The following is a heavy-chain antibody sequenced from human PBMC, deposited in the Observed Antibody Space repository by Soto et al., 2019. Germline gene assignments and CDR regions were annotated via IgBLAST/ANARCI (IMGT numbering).Heavy chain of an antibody. D-gene: IGHD2-2*01. V-gene: IGHV1-18*01. CDR2: ISGYNGNT. Sequence: GASVKVSCKASGYTFTSYGISWVRQAPGQGLEWMGWISGYNGNTNYAQKLQGRVTMTTDTSTSTAYMELRSLRSDDTAVYYCARGVVVVPAVITDFDYWGQGTLVTVSS. J-gene: IGHJ4*02. CDR3: ARGVVVVPAVITDFDY. CDR1: GYTFTSYG.